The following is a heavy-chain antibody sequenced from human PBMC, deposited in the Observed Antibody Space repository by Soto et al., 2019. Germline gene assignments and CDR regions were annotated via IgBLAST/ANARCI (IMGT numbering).Heavy chain of an antibody. D-gene: IGHD4-17*01. J-gene: IGHJ6*03. V-gene: IGHV3-23*01. CDR1: GFTFSSYA. Sequence: GGSLRLSCAASGFTFSSYAMSWVRQAPGKGLEWVSAISGSGGSTYYADSAKGRFTISRDNSKNTLYLQMNSLRAEDTAVYYCAKVPVTHYYYYMDVWGKGTTVTVSS. CDR2: ISGSGGST. CDR3: AKVPVTHYYYYMDV.